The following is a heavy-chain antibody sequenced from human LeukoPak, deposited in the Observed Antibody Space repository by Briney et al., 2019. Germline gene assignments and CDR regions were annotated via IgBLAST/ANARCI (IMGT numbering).Heavy chain of an antibody. V-gene: IGHV3-74*01. CDR1: GFTFISYW. CDR2: INGYGSST. D-gene: IGHD5-18*01. CDR3: ARDAPGNTALDY. J-gene: IGHJ4*02. Sequence: GGSLRLSCAASGFTFISYWMHWVRQAPGKGLVWVSRINGYGSSTDFADSVKGRFTIPRDNAKNTLYLQMNSLRAEDTAVYYCARDAPGNTALDYWGQGTLVTVSS.